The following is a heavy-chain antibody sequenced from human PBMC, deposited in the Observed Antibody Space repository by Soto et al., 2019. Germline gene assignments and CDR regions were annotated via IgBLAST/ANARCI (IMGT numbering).Heavy chain of an antibody. J-gene: IGHJ3*02. CDR1: GGTFSSYT. CDR3: ARFHNYVDGIHSFDT. CDR2: IIPILGIA. D-gene: IGHD3-10*02. V-gene: IGHV1-69*02. Sequence: ASVKVSCTASGGTFSSYTINWVRQPPGQGLEWMGRIIPILGIANYAQKFQGRVTITADKSTSTAYMELSSLRSEDTALYYCARFHNYVDGIHSFDTWGQGTMVTVSS.